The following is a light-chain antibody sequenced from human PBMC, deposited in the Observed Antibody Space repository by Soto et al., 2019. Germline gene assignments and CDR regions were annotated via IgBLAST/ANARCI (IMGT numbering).Light chain of an antibody. CDR3: QSYDTSLGYV. CDR2: TNN. CDR1: SSDIGAGYD. J-gene: IGLJ1*01. Sequence: QSVLTQPPSVSGAPGQRVTISCTGNSSDIGAGYDVHWYQQLPGTAPKLLIYTNNNRPSGVPDRFSGSKSGTSASLAITGLQAEDEADYYCQSYDTSLGYVFGSGTKLTVL. V-gene: IGLV1-40*01.